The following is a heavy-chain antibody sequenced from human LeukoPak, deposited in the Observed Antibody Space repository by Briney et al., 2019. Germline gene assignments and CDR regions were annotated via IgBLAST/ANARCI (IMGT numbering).Heavy chain of an antibody. CDR2: IYYSGST. D-gene: IGHD3-10*01. CDR1: VGSISSYN. J-gene: IGHJ6*02. V-gene: IGHV4-59*01. CDR3: ARARMVRGGYYGMDV. Sequence: SETLSLTSTASVGSISSYNWSWIRQPPGKELKGLGYIYYSGSTNYNPSLKSRVTISVDTSKNQFSLKLSSVTAADTAVYYCARARMVRGGYYGMDVWGQGTTVTVSS.